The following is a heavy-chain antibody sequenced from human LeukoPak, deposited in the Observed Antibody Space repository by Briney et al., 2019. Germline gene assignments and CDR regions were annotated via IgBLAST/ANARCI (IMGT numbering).Heavy chain of an antibody. Sequence: GESLKISCKGSGYSFTSYWIGWVRQMPGKGLEWMGIIYPGNSDTRYSPSFQGQVTISADKSISTAYLQWSSLKASDTAIYYCARQWPYSSWYRGFDPWGQGTLVTVSS. D-gene: IGHD6-13*01. V-gene: IGHV5-51*01. CDR2: IYPGNSDT. CDR1: GYSFTSYW. J-gene: IGHJ5*02. CDR3: ARQWPYSSWYRGFDP.